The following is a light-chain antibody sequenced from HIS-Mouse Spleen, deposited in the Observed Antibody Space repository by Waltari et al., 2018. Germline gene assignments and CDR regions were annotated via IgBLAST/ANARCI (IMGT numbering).Light chain of an antibody. CDR2: KDS. Sequence: SYELTQPPSVSVSPVQTARITRPGDALPKQHAYWYQQKPGQAPVLVIYKDSERPPGIPERFSGSSSGTTVTLTISGVQAEDEADYYCQSADSSGTSHVVFGGGTKLTVL. V-gene: IGLV3-25*03. J-gene: IGLJ2*01. CDR1: ALPKQH. CDR3: QSADSSGTSHVV.